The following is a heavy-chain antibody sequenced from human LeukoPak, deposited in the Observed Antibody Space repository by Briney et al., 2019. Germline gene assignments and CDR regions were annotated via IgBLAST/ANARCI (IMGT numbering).Heavy chain of an antibody. CDR1: GFTFSSYA. CDR3: AKVVTWYFDL. J-gene: IGHJ2*01. Sequence: PGGSLRLSCEASGFTFSSYAMSWVRQAPGKGLEWVSGISGSGDSTDYADSVKGRFTVSRDNPKNTLYLQMNSLRAEDTAVYYCAKVVTWYFDLWGRGTLVTVSS. D-gene: IGHD2-21*02. CDR2: ISGSGDST. V-gene: IGHV3-23*01.